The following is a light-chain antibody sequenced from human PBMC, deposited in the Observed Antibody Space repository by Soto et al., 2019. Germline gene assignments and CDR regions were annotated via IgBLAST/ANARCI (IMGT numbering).Light chain of an antibody. J-gene: IGKJ1*01. CDR2: DAS. CDR1: QSIRSW. Sequence: DIQMTQSPSTLSASVGDRVTITCRASQSIRSWLAWYQQKPGKAPKLLIFDASSLESRVPLRFSGSGSGTDFTLTISSLQPDDFATYYCQQYNDYPWTFGHGTKVEIK. CDR3: QQYNDYPWT. V-gene: IGKV1-5*01.